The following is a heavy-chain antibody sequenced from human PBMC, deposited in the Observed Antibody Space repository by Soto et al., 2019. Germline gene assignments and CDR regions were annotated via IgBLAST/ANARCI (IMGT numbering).Heavy chain of an antibody. CDR3: ARGGFYDSSGASNYYYYGMTV. CDR1: GYTSTIYV. CDR2: ISAYDGYT. V-gene: IGHV1-18*01. Sequence: ASVNVSCQASGYTSTIYVINWVLQAPGPGLEWLGWISAYDGYTNYAQILQGRVSMTTDTSTKTAYMELRSLRSDDTAMYYCARGGFYDSSGASNYYYYGMTVWGQGTTGTGS. J-gene: IGHJ6*02. D-gene: IGHD3-22*01.